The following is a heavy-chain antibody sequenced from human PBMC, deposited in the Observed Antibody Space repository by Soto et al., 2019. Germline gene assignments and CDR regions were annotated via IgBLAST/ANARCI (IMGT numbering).Heavy chain of an antibody. CDR2: IFYSGST. CDR1: GGSISSYY. CDR3: ASMIGDPVLSFDS. D-gene: IGHD3-10*02. J-gene: IGHJ5*01. V-gene: IGHV4-59*01. Sequence: QVQLQESGPGLVKPSETLSLTCTVSGGSISSYYWSWIRQPPGKGLEWIGFIFYSGSTSYNPSLKSRVTISIDTSEYQFSLTLNSVTAADTAVYYCASMIGDPVLSFDSWGQGSRVAVSS.